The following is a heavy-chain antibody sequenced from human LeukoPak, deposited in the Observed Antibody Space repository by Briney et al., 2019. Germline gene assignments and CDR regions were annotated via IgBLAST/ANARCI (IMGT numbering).Heavy chain of an antibody. CDR1: GYTFTSYY. V-gene: IGHV1-46*01. Sequence: ASVKVSCKASGYTFTSYYMHWVRQAPGQGLEWMGIINPSGGSTSYAQKFQGRVTMTRDTSTSTVYMELSSLRSEDTAVYYCRAGDEAIDAFDIWGQGTMVTVSS. D-gene: IGHD3-16*01. J-gene: IGHJ3*02. CDR3: RAGDEAIDAFDI. CDR2: INPSGGST.